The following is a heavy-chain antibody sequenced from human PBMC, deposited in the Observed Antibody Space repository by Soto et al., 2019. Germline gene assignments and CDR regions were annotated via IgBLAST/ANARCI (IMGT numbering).Heavy chain of an antibody. V-gene: IGHV4-31*03. CDR2: IYYSGST. Sequence: QVQLQESGPGLVKPSQTLSLTCTVSGDSISSGGYYWSWIRQHPGKGLEWIGYIYYSGSTYYNPSLKSRVTISVDTSKNQFSLKLSSETAADTAVYYCAAEVGFGPLFDYWGQGTLVTVSS. J-gene: IGHJ4*02. D-gene: IGHD3-3*01. CDR3: AAEVGFGPLFDY. CDR1: GDSISSGGYY.